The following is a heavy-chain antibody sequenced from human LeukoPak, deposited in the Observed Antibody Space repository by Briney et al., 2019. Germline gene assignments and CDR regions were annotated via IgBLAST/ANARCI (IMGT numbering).Heavy chain of an antibody. CDR1: GGSFSGYY. CDR3: ARRGPTGFSSSWWFDY. Sequence: PSETLSLTCAVYGGSFSGYYWSWIRQPPGKGLEWIGEINHSGSTNYNPSLKSRVTISVDTSKNQFSLKLSSVTAADTAVYYCARRGPTGFSSSWWFDYWGQGTLVTVSS. J-gene: IGHJ4*02. CDR2: INHSGST. D-gene: IGHD6-13*01. V-gene: IGHV4-34*01.